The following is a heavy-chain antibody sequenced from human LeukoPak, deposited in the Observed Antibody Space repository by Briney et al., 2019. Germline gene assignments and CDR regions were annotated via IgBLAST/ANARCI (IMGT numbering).Heavy chain of an antibody. CDR2: IYSGGTT. CDR3: ARDLGGGYCRGGSCYSGAGVYDY. D-gene: IGHD2-15*01. Sequence: GGSLRLSCAVSGFTVSGNYMSWVRQAPGKGLEWVSLIYSGGTTYYADSVKGRFTISRDNSKNTLYLQMNSLRAEDTAVYYCARDLGGGYCRGGSCYSGAGVYDYWGQGTLVTVSS. J-gene: IGHJ4*02. V-gene: IGHV3-53*01. CDR1: GFTVSGNY.